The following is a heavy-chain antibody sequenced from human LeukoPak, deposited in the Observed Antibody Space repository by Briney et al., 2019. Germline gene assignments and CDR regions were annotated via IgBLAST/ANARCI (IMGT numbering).Heavy chain of an antibody. CDR2: ITASGDST. V-gene: IGHV3-23*01. D-gene: IGHD2-15*01. Sequence: GGSLRLSCAASGFIFSDYIMIWVRQAPGPGMERVSGITASGDSTYYADSVKGRFTMSRDNSKNTVYLQMNSLRVDDTAVYYCARRDIVVVVSASDYWGQGTLVTVSS. CDR3: ARRDIVVVVSASDY. J-gene: IGHJ4*02. CDR1: GFIFSDYI.